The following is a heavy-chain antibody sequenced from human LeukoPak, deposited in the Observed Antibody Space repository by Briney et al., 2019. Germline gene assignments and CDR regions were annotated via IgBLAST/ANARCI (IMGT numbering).Heavy chain of an antibody. CDR2: ISSNGGST. V-gene: IGHV3-64D*06. CDR1: GFTFSRYT. CDR3: VGGIAVAGTDY. D-gene: IGHD6-19*01. Sequence: GGSLRLSCAASGFTFSRYTMHWARQAPGKGLEYVSAISSNGGSTYYADSVKGRFTISRDNSKNTLYLQMSSLRAEDTAVYYCVGGIAVAGTDYWGQGTLVTVSS. J-gene: IGHJ4*02.